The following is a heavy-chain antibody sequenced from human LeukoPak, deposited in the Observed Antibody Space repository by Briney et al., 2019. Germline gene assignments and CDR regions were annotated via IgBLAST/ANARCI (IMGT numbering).Heavy chain of an antibody. Sequence: GGSLRLSCAASGFTFSSYAMRWVRQAPGKGLEWVAVISYDGSNKYYADSVKGRFTISRDNSKNTLYLQMNSLRAEDTAVYYCARGGATQHWGQGTLVTVSS. CDR2: ISYDGSNK. CDR1: GFTFSSYA. J-gene: IGHJ1*01. D-gene: IGHD1-26*01. CDR3: ARGGATQH. V-gene: IGHV3-30-3*01.